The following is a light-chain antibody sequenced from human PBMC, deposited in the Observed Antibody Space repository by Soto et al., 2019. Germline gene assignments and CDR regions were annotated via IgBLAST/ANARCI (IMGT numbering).Light chain of an antibody. J-gene: IGKJ1*01. CDR2: GAS. CDR3: QQYGSSLTCT. CDR1: QSVSSNY. Sequence: EMVLTQSPGTLSLSPGERATLSCSATQSVSSNYLAWSQQKPGQAPRLLIYGASSRATGIPDRFSGSGSGTDFTLTISRREPEDFAVYYCQQYGSSLTCTFGQGTKVEIK. V-gene: IGKV3-20*01.